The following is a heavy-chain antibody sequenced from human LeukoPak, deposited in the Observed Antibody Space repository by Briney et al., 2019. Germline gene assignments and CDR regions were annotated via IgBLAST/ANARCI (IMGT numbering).Heavy chain of an antibody. Sequence: GGSLRLSCAASGFTFSSYPMTWVRRAPGKGLEGVSAISGSGGSTFYADSVKGRFTISRDNSKNTLYLQMNSLRAEDTAVYYCAKVTTTTYIIRDAFDIWGQGTMVTVSS. J-gene: IGHJ3*02. CDR1: GFTFSSYP. V-gene: IGHV3-23*01. D-gene: IGHD2/OR15-2a*01. CDR2: ISGSGGST. CDR3: AKVTTTTYIIRDAFDI.